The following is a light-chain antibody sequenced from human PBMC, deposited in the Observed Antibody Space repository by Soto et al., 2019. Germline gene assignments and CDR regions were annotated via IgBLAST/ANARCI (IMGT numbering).Light chain of an antibody. Sequence: EVVMTQSPATLSVSPGERATLSCRTIQSVYNNLAWYLQKPGQAPRLLISGASTRATGIPARFSGSGSGTEFTLTINSLQSEDFAVYYCQQYNSWPLTFGGGTKVEIK. V-gene: IGKV3D-15*01. CDR2: GAS. CDR3: QQYNSWPLT. CDR1: QSVYNN. J-gene: IGKJ4*01.